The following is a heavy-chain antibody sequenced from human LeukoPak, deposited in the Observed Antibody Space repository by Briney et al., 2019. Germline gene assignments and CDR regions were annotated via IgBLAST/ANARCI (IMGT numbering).Heavy chain of an antibody. CDR2: IYRAGTTK. CDR1: GLTFSNFA. CDR3: VKDLTPSDGRWEFDS. Sequence: GGSLRLSCAASGLTFSNFAMSWVRQSPGKGLEWVSGIYRAGTTKYYADSVRGRFTISRDNARDMLYLQMDSLRADDTAVYFCVKDLTPSDGRWEFDSWGQGTLVTVA. V-gene: IGHV3-23*03. J-gene: IGHJ5*01. D-gene: IGHD3-9*01.